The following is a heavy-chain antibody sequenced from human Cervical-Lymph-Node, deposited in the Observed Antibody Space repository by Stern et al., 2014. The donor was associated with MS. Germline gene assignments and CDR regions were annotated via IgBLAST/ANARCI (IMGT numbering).Heavy chain of an antibody. V-gene: IGHV3-11*01. Sequence: QVQLVQSGGGLVKPGGSLRLSCAASGFTFSDYYMSWIRQASGKGMGWGSSISSSGSTIYYADSVKGRFPISRDNAKNSLYLQMNSLRAEDTAVYYCARKGVGYGDYEFDYWGQGTLVTVSS. CDR2: ISSSGSTI. CDR1: GFTFSDYY. CDR3: ARKGVGYGDYEFDY. J-gene: IGHJ4*02. D-gene: IGHD4-17*01.